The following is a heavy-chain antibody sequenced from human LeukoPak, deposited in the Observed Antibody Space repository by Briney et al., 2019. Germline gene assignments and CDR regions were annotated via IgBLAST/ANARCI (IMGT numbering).Heavy chain of an antibody. D-gene: IGHD2-15*01. Sequence: SETLSLICAVSMDSTNGNYWSWVRQSPGKGLEWIGEVHRSGSTNYQPSLKSRVTISIDRSKDQISLDLTSVTAADTAVYYCAREIFNAPTPGAYWGQGILVTVSS. J-gene: IGHJ4*02. CDR3: AREIFNAPTPGAY. CDR1: MDSTNGNY. CDR2: VHRSGST. V-gene: IGHV4-4*02.